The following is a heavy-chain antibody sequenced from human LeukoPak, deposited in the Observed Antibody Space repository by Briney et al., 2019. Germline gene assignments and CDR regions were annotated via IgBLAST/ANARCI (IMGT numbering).Heavy chain of an antibody. Sequence: PGGSLRLSCAASGFTFSSYGMHWVRQAPGKGLEWVAVISYDGSNKYYADSVKGRFTISRDNSKNTLYLQMNSLRAEDTAVYYCAKVYRAGTRTQPYFDYWGQGTLVTVSS. CDR2: ISYDGSNK. D-gene: IGHD1-7*01. J-gene: IGHJ4*02. CDR1: GFTFSSYG. CDR3: AKVYRAGTRTQPYFDY. V-gene: IGHV3-30*18.